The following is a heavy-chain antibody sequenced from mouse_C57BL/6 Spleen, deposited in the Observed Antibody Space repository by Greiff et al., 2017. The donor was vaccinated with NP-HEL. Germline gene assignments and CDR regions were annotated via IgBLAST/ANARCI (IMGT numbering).Heavy chain of an antibody. CDR1: GFTFSSYA. V-gene: IGHV5-9-1*02. J-gene: IGHJ4*01. CDR3: SRDRGRGYAMDY. Sequence: EVQLVESGEGLVKPGGSLKLSCAASGFTFSSYAMPWVRQTPEKRLEWVAYISSGGGYIYYADTVKGRFTISRDNARNTLYLQMSNLKSEDTAMYYCSRDRGRGYAMDYWGQGTSVTVSS. CDR2: ISSGGGYI.